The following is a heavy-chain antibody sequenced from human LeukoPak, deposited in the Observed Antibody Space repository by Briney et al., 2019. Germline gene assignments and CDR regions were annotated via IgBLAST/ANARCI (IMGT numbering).Heavy chain of an antibody. CDR2: IYYSGST. D-gene: IGHD3-22*01. Sequence: SETLSLTCTVSGGSISSSSYYWGWIRQPPGKGLEWIGSIYYSGSTYYNPSLKSRVTISVDTSKNQFSLKLSSVTAADTAVYYCARLRTDDTSGYYGGSFDYWGQGTLVTVSS. CDR1: GGSISSSSYY. CDR3: ARLRTDDTSGYYGGSFDY. J-gene: IGHJ4*02. V-gene: IGHV4-39*01.